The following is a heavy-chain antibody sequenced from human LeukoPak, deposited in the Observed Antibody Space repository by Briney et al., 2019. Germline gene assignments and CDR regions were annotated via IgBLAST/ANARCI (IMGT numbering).Heavy chain of an antibody. CDR3: ARAFGCSGGSCYRFFDY. Sequence: PSETLSLTCIVSGYSISSGYYWGWIRQPPGKGLEWIGSIYHSGSTYYNPSLKSRVTILVDTSKNQFSLKLNSVTAADTAVYYCARAFGCSGGSCYRFFDYWGQGTLVTVSS. D-gene: IGHD2-15*01. V-gene: IGHV4-38-2*02. CDR2: IYHSGST. J-gene: IGHJ4*02. CDR1: GYSISSGYY.